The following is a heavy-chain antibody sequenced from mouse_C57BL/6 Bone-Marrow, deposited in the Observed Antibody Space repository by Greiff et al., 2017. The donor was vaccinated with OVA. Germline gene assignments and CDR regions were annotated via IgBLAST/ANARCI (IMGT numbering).Heavy chain of an antibody. CDR1: GYTFTSYW. CDR2: IDPSDSYT. CDR3: ARRVY. Sequence: QVQLQQPGAELVRPGTSVKLSCKASGYTFTSYWMHWVKQRPGQGLEWIGVIDPSDSYTNYNQKFKGKATLTVDTSSSTAYMQHSSLTSEDSAVYYCARRVYWGQGTTLTVSS. J-gene: IGHJ2*01. V-gene: IGHV1-59*01.